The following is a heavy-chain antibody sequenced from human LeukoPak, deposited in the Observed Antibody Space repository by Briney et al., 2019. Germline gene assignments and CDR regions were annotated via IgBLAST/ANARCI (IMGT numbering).Heavy chain of an antibody. CDR2: IYYSGST. D-gene: IGHD4/OR15-4a*01. V-gene: IGHV4-59*01. J-gene: IGHJ4*02. Sequence: SETLSLTCTVSGGSISNYYWNWIRQPPGKGLEWIGYIYYSGSTDYDPSLKSRVTMSVDTSKNQFSLKLSSVTAADTAVYYCARMGAIAGASANPDYWGQGTLVTVSS. CDR1: GGSISNYY. CDR3: ARMGAIAGASANPDY.